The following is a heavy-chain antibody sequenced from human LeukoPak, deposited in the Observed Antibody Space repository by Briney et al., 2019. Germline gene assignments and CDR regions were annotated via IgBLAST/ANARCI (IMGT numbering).Heavy chain of an antibody. D-gene: IGHD3-10*01. J-gene: IGHJ5*02. CDR2: IHSSGST. CDR3: ARGGGTMVRGVYNWFDP. CDR1: GGSISSYY. Sequence: SETLSLTCTVSGGSISSYYWSWIRQPAGKGLEWIGRIHSSGSTNYNPSLKSRVAMSGDTSKNQFSLKLSSVTAADTAVYYCARGGGTMVRGVYNWFDPWGQGTLVTVSS. V-gene: IGHV4-4*07.